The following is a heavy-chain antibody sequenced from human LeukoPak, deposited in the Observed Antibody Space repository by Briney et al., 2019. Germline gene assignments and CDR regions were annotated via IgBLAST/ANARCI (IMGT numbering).Heavy chain of an antibody. Sequence: GGSLRLSRAPSLFSVSNYRINWVHPAPRKGVEWVSPIFSSSSYIYYADSVKGRFTISRDNAKNSLYLQMNSLRAEDTAVYYFASSGYWGQVTLVTVAS. D-gene: IGHD1-26*01. J-gene: IGHJ4*02. CDR2: IFSSSSYI. V-gene: IGHV3-21*01. CDR3: ASSGY. CDR1: LFSVSNYR.